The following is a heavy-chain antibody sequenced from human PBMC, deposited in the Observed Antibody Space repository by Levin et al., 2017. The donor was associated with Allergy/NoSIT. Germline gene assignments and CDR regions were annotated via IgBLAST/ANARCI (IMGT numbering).Heavy chain of an antibody. Sequence: SETLSLTCTVSGGSINNYYWSWIRQSAGKGLEWIGRFHNGGNTNYNPSLKSRVTMSVDTSKNQFSLKVSSVSAADTAVYFCTRDRLIALRWFALWGRGTLVTVSS. J-gene: IGHJ2*01. V-gene: IGHV4-4*07. CDR1: GGSINNYY. D-gene: IGHD4-23*01. CDR2: FHNGGNT. CDR3: TRDRLIALRWFAL.